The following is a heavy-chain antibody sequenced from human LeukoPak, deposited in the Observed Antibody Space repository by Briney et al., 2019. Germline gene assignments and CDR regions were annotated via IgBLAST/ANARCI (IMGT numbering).Heavy chain of an antibody. D-gene: IGHD4-17*01. CDR1: GFTFSSYG. CDR2: IWYDGSNK. Sequence: GGSLGLSCAASGFTFSSYGMHWVRQAPGKGLEWVAVIWYDGSNKYYADSVKGRFTISRDNSKNTLYPQMNSLRAEDTAVYYCAREGLRIDAFDIWGQGTMVTVSS. V-gene: IGHV3-33*01. J-gene: IGHJ3*02. CDR3: AREGLRIDAFDI.